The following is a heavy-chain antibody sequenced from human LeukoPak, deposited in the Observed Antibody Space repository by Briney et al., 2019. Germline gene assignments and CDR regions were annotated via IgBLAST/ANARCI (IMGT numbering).Heavy chain of an antibody. CDR1: GFTFNVYG. J-gene: IGHJ4*02. V-gene: IGHV3-20*04. D-gene: IGHD5-24*01. Sequence: GGPLRLSCAASGFTFNVYGMSWVRQGPGKGLEWVSGINWNGGTTGYADSVRGRFTISRDNAKNSLYVQMNSLKAEDTAVYYCARWRWLQSEFDYWGQGALVTVSS. CDR3: ARWRWLQSEFDY. CDR2: INWNGGTT.